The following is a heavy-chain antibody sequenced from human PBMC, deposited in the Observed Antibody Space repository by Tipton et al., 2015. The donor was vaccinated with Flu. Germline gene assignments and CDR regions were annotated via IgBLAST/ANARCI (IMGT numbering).Heavy chain of an antibody. V-gene: IGHV5-51*01. J-gene: IGHJ2*01. CDR1: GYSFTNYW. CDR3: VRHPYCTDAVCPPGYWYFDL. CDR2: IYPGDSDT. D-gene: IGHD2-21*02. Sequence: QLVQSGAEVKKPEESLRISCKSSGYSFTNYWIGWVRQMPGRGLDWMGIIYPGDSDTRYSPSFQGQVTISADKSINTAYLQWNSLKASDTAMYFCVRHPYCTDAVCPPGYWYFDLWGRGTPLSVSS.